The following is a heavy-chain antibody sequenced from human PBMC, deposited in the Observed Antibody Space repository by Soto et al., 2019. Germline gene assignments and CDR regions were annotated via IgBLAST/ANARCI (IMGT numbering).Heavy chain of an antibody. CDR2: ISAYNGNT. CDR1: GYTFTSYG. D-gene: IGHD3-9*01. V-gene: IGHV1-18*01. CDR3: ARQGDILTGSPRIGDFDY. J-gene: IGHJ4*02. Sequence: GASVKVSCKASGYTFTSYGISWVRQAPGQGLEWMGWISAYNGNTNYAQKLQGRVTMTTDTSTSTAYMELRSLRSDDTAVYYCARQGDILTGSPRIGDFDYWGQGTLVTVSS.